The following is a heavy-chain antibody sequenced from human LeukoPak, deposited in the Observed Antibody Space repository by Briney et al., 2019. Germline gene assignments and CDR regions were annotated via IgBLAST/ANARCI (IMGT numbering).Heavy chain of an antibody. J-gene: IGHJ4*02. V-gene: IGHV5-51*01. D-gene: IGHD3-3*01. CDR1: GFIFTHYW. Sequence: GEGLKISCKGSGFIFTHYWIGWVRPKPGKGLEWMGIVYPADSDTRYSPSFQGQVPISADKSISTAYLQWRSLKASDTAMYYCARGHEGYEFWSGYQGWGQGTLVTVSS. CDR3: ARGHEGYEFWSGYQG. CDR2: VYPADSDT.